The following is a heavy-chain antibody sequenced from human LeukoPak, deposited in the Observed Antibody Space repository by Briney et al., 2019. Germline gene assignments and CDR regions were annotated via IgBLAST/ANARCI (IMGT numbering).Heavy chain of an antibody. CDR1: GGSISSYY. D-gene: IGHD5-24*01. Sequence: SSETLSLTCTVSGGSISSYYWSWIRQPPGKGLEWIGYIYYSGSTNYNPSLKSRVTISVDTSKNQFSLKLSSVTAADTAVYYCAREMAVPPGAFDIWGQGTMVTVSS. CDR2: IYYSGST. J-gene: IGHJ3*02. V-gene: IGHV4-59*01. CDR3: AREMAVPPGAFDI.